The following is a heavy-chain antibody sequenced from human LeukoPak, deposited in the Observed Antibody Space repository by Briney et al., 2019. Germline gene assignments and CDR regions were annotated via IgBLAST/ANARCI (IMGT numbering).Heavy chain of an antibody. V-gene: IGHV1-2*02. CDR1: GYTFTGYY. J-gene: IGHJ3*02. CDR2: INPNSGGT. Sequence: GASVKVSCKASGYTFTGYYMHWVRQAPGQGLEWMGWINPNSGGTNYAQKFQGRVTMTRDTSISTAYMELSRLRSDDTAVYYCARVMTTVTTRDAFDIWGQGTMVTVSS. CDR3: ARVMTTVTTRDAFDI. D-gene: IGHD4-17*01.